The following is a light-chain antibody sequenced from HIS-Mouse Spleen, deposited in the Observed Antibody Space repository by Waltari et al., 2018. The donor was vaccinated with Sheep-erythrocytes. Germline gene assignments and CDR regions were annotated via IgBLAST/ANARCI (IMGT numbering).Light chain of an antibody. CDR3: QAWDSSTAV. CDR1: RCGDKY. J-gene: IGLJ2*01. V-gene: IGLV3-1*01. CDR2: QDS. Sequence: SYELTQPPSVSVSPGPTARITCSGARCGDKYACWSQQKPGQSPVLVIYQDSKRPSGIPERFSGSNSGNTATLTISGTQAMDEADYYCQAWDSSTAVFGGGTKLTVL.